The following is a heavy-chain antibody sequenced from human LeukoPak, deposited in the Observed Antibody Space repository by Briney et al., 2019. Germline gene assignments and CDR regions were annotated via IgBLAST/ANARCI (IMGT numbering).Heavy chain of an antibody. CDR1: GGSFSGYY. CDR3: ARGGYCSSTSCRRGNAFGI. D-gene: IGHD2-2*01. V-gene: IGHV4-34*01. J-gene: IGHJ3*02. Sequence: SETLSLTCAVYGGSFSGYYWSWIRQPPGKGLEWIGEINHSGSTNYNPSLKSRVTISVDTSKNQFSLKLSSVTAADTAVYYCARGGYCSSTSCRRGNAFGIWGQGTMVTVSS. CDR2: INHSGST.